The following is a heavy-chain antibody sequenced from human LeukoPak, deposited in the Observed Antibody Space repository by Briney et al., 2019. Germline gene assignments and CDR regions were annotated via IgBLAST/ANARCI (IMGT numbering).Heavy chain of an antibody. J-gene: IGHJ4*02. D-gene: IGHD1-26*01. CDR3: AKTGIVGATMNYFDY. V-gene: IGHV5-51*01. CDR1: GYSFTTYW. Sequence: GESLKISCKGSGYSFTTYWIGWVRQMPGKGLEWMGIIYPGDSDTRYSPSFQGQVTISADKSINTAFLQWGSLKASDTAIYYCAKTGIVGATMNYFDYWGQGTLVTVSS. CDR2: IYPGDSDT.